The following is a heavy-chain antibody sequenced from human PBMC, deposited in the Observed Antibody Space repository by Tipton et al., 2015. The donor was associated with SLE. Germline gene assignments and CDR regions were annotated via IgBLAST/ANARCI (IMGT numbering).Heavy chain of an antibody. J-gene: IGHJ3*02. Sequence: TLSLTCTVSGGSVSSGSYYWSWIRQHPGKGLEWIGYIYYSGSTYYNPSLKSRVTISVDTSKNQFSLKLSSVTAADTAVYYCARDRGKSPDIWGQGTMVTVSS. D-gene: IGHD3-10*01. CDR2: IYYSGST. CDR3: ARDRGKSPDI. V-gene: IGHV4-31*03. CDR1: GGSVSSGSYY.